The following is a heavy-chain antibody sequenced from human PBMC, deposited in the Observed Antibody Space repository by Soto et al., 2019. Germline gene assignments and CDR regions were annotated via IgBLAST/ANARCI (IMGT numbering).Heavy chain of an antibody. J-gene: IGHJ4*02. D-gene: IGHD3-16*01. V-gene: IGHV3-11*01. CDR1: GFTFSDYY. CDR3: ARPPRYYDYIWGSHVEFDY. CDR2: ISSSGSTI. Sequence: PGGSLRLSCAASGFTFSDYYMSWIRQAPGKGLEWVSYISSSGSTIYYADSVKGRFTISRDNAKNSLYLQMNSLRAEDTAVYYCARPPRYYDYIWGSHVEFDYWGQGTLVTVSS.